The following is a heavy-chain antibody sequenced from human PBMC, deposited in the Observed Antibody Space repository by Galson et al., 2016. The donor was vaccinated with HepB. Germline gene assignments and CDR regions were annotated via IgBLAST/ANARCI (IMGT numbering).Heavy chain of an antibody. CDR1: GFTFSSYW. D-gene: IGHD3-16*01. J-gene: IGHJ4*02. Sequence: SLRLSCAASGFTFSSYWMHWVCQVPGKGLVWVSRIDTDGSSTTYADSVKGRFTISRDNAKNTVYLEMNSLRAEDTAVYFCARALIDFRGEDYWGQGTLVTVSS. CDR2: IDTDGSST. CDR3: ARALIDFRGEDY. V-gene: IGHV3-74*01.